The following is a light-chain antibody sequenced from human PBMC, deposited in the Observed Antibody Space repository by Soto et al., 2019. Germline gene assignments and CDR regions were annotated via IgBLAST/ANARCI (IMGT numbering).Light chain of an antibody. CDR2: GAS. Sequence: IQMTQSPSSLSASVGASVTITCRASQTINNNLNWYQHKPGKAXKLLIYGASSLQSGVPSRFSGSGSGTEFTLTISSLQPEDFATYYCQQSYSIPPITFGQGTRLEIK. CDR1: QTINNN. J-gene: IGKJ5*01. CDR3: QQSYSIPPIT. V-gene: IGKV1-39*01.